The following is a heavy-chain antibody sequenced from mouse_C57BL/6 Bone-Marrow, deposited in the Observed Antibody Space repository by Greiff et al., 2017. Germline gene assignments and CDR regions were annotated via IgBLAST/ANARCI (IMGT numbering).Heavy chain of an antibody. CDR2: IYPRSGNT. J-gene: IGHJ1*03. D-gene: IGHD2-3*01. Sequence: QVQLQQSGAELARPGASVKLSCKASGYTFTSYGISWVKQRTGQGLEWIGEIYPRSGNTYYNEKFKGKATLTADKSSSTAYMQLSSLTSEDSAVYFCARDGYPYWYFDVWGTGTTVTVSS. CDR3: ARDGYPYWYFDV. CDR1: GYTFTSYG. V-gene: IGHV1-81*01.